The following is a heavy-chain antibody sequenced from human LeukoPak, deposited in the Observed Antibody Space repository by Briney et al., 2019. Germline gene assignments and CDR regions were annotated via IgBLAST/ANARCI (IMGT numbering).Heavy chain of an antibody. Sequence: PSETLSLTCTVSGVSISSSNSYWGWIRQPPGKGLEWIGSIYYSGNTYYNASLKSQVSISIDTSKNRFSLKLTSVTAADTAVYYCARQTGSGLFILPGGQGTLVTVSS. CDR1: GVSISSSNSY. V-gene: IGHV4-39*01. CDR2: IYYSGNT. J-gene: IGHJ4*02. CDR3: ARQTGSGLFILP. D-gene: IGHD3/OR15-3a*01.